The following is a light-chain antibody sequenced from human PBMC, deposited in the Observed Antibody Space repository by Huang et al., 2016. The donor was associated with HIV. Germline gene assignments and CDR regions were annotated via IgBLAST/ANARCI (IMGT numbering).Light chain of an antibody. Sequence: DIQMTQSPSAMSASVGDKGTITGRASQAFSNYLVWFQQKPGRAPKRLIYAASSLQSGVPSRFSGSGYGTKFTLTISSLQPEDFATYYCLQHHAYPRTFGPGTKVEVK. V-gene: IGKV1-17*03. CDR1: QAFSNY. J-gene: IGKJ1*01. CDR2: AAS. CDR3: LQHHAYPRT.